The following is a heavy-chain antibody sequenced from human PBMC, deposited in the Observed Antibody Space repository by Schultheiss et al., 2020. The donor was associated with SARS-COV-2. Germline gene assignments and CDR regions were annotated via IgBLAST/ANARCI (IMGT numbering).Heavy chain of an antibody. D-gene: IGHD3-9*01. CDR3: ASITISPPLYGMDV. J-gene: IGHJ6*02. Sequence: SETLSLTCAVSGYSISSGYYWSWIRQPPGKGLEWIGEINHSGSTNYNPSLKSRVTISVDTSKNQFSLKLSSVTAADTAVYYCASITISPPLYGMDVWGQGTTVTVSS. CDR1: GYSISSGYY. V-gene: IGHV4-38-2*01. CDR2: INHSGST.